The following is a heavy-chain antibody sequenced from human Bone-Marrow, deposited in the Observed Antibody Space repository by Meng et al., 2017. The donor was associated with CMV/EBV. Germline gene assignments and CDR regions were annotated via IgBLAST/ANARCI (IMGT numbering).Heavy chain of an antibody. CDR3: ASLVTDFWSGSWMYV. CDR2: INHSGST. D-gene: IGHD3-3*01. V-gene: IGHV4-34*01. CDR1: GGSFSDYY. Sequence: SETLSLTCAVYGGSFSDYYWSWVRQPPGKGLEWIGEINHSGSTNYNPSLKSRVTISVDTSKNQFSLKLSSVTAADTAVYYCASLVTDFWSGSWMYVWGQGTTVTVSS. J-gene: IGHJ6*02.